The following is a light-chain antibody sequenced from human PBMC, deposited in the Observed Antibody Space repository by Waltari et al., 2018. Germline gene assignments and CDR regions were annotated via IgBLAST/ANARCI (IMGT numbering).Light chain of an antibody. J-gene: IGLJ3*02. CDR2: DVS. Sequence: QSALTQPASVSGSPGQSITLSCTGTSTDVRRFTYVPWYQQHPGKAPKLMIYDVSNRPSGVSNRFSGSKSGNTASLTISGLQAEDEADYYCSSYTSISTLGVFGGGTKLTVL. V-gene: IGLV2-14*03. CDR1: STDVRRFTY. CDR3: SSYTSISTLGV.